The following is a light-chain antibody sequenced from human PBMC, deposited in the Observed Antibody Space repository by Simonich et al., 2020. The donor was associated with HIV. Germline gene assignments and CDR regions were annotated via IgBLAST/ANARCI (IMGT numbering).Light chain of an antibody. Sequence: QSALTQPASVSGSPGQSITISCTGTSSDVGGYNYVSWYQQHPGKAPKLMIYDVNKRPSGISNRFSGSKSANTASLTISGLQAEDEADYYCCSYAGSSTWVFGGGTKLTVL. V-gene: IGLV2-23*02. CDR3: CSYAGSSTWV. CDR2: DVN. J-gene: IGLJ3*02. CDR1: SSDVGGYNY.